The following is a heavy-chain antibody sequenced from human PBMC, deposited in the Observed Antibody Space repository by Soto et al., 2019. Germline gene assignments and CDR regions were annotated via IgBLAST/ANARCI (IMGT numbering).Heavy chain of an antibody. Sequence: QVQLQESGPGLVKPSQTLSLTCTVSGGSISSGDDFWTWIRQPPGKGLEWIGYIYYSGSTYYNPSLKRRLTLSVDTSKNQFSLKLSSVTGADTAVYYCARDRAKWKDYYYYGMDVWGQGTTVTVSS. D-gene: IGHD1-20*01. V-gene: IGHV4-30-4*01. CDR2: IYYSGST. J-gene: IGHJ6*02. CDR1: GGSISSGDDF. CDR3: ARDRAKWKDYYYYGMDV.